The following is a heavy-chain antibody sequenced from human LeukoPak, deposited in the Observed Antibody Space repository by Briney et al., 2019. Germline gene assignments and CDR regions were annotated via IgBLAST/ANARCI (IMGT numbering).Heavy chain of an antibody. V-gene: IGHV4-59*12. CDR2: IYYSGST. D-gene: IGHD1-26*01. Sequence: SETLSLTCTVSGGSISSYYWSWIRQPPGKGLEWIGYIYYSGSTNYNPSLKSRVTMSVDTSKNQFSLKLSSVTAADTAVYYCATISGSYLDDAFDIWGQGTMVTVSS. CDR1: GGSISSYY. CDR3: ATISGSYLDDAFDI. J-gene: IGHJ3*02.